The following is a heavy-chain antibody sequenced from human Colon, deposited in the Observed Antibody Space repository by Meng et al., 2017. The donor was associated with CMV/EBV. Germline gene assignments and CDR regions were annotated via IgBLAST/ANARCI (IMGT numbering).Heavy chain of an antibody. V-gene: IGHV3-66*02. CDR3: VRDRSRVVNRIYWFDY. Sequence: GGSLRLSCSVSGFSVNDKSMTWVRQAPGMGLEWISVIYSGGSTNYAASVKGRFTISRDNSKNTLDLQLSSLRTEDSAIYYCVRDRSRVVNRIYWFDYWGQGMLVTVSS. J-gene: IGHJ4*02. CDR1: GFSVNDKS. D-gene: IGHD5-12*01. CDR2: IYSGGST.